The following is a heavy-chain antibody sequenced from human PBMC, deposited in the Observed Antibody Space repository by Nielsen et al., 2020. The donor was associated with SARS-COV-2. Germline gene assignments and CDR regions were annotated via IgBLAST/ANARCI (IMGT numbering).Heavy chain of an antibody. CDR2: IYYSGST. D-gene: IGHD2-2*01. V-gene: IGHV4-59*08. CDR1: GGSISSYY. J-gene: IGHJ4*02. Sequence: SETLSLTCTVSGGSISSYYWSWIRQHPGKGLEWIGYIYYSGSTYYNPSLKSRVTISVDTSKNQFSLKLSSVTAADTAVYYCARERDIVVVPAAFDYWGQGTLVTVSS. CDR3: ARERDIVVVPAAFDY.